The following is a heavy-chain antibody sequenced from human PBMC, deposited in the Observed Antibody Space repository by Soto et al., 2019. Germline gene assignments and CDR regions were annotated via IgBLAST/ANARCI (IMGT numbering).Heavy chain of an antibody. CDR3: AKSLTNGDEGQ. CDR1: GFSFSNYA. J-gene: IGHJ4*02. V-gene: IGHV3-23*01. CDR2: ISAAGVST. D-gene: IGHD2-21*02. Sequence: VQLLESGGDFVQPGGSLRLSCAASGFSFSNYAMLWVRQAPGKGLESISAISAAGVSTYYADSVQGRFTISRDNSKNTLYLQMNSLRGEDTAIYYCAKSLTNGDEGQWGRGTLVTVSS.